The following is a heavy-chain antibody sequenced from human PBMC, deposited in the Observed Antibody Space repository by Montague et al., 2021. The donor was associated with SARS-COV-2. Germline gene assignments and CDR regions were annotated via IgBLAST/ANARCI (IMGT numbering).Heavy chain of an antibody. CDR2: INHSGST. CDR1: GGSFSAYY. Sequence: SETLSLTCAVYGGSFSAYYCSWIRQPPGRGLEWIGEINHSGSTNYNPSLKSRVTISVDTSKNQFSLKLSSVTAADTAVYYCARAGYSSSWYGARNWFDAWGQGTLVTVSS. J-gene: IGHJ5*02. D-gene: IGHD6-13*01. V-gene: IGHV4-34*01. CDR3: ARAGYSSSWYGARNWFDA.